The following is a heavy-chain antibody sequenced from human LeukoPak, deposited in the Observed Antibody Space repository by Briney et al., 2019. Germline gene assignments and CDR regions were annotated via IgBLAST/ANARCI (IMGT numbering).Heavy chain of an antibody. D-gene: IGHD2-2*01. CDR1: GFTLSSYS. CDR2: ISSSGSYM. J-gene: IGHJ3*02. V-gene: IGHV3-21*01. Sequence: PGGSLRLSCAASGFTLSSYSMNWVRQAPGKALEWVSSISSSGSYMYYADSLKGRFTISRDYAKNSLYLHMNSLRAEDTAVYYCARDGSTHAFDIWGQGTMVTVSS. CDR3: ARDGSTHAFDI.